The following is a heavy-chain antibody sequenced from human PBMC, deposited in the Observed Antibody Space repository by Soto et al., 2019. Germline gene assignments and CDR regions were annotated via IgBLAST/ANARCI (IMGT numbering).Heavy chain of an antibody. V-gene: IGHV3-15*07. D-gene: IGHD3-22*01. CDR3: TAVHPAYYYDSSGYYWPPSFDY. CDR2: IKSKTDGGTT. CDR1: GFTFSNAW. Sequence: GSLRLSCAASGFTFSNAWMNWVRQAPGKGLEWVGRIKSKTDGGTTDYAAPVKGRFTISRDDSKNTLYLQMNSLKTEDTAVYYCTAVHPAYYYDSSGYYWPPSFDYWGQGTLVTVSS. J-gene: IGHJ4*02.